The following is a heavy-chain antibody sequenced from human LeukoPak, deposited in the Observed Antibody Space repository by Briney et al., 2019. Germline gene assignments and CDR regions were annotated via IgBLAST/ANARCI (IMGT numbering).Heavy chain of an antibody. D-gene: IGHD2-2*01. Sequence: GGSLRLSCAASGFPFSNRAMGWVRQAPGRRLEWVSVISTRGPGPYYADSVKGRFTISSDNSKNTLYLQMNNLRAEDTAMYYCAKGGPWGFCTMTTCYGLGGWGQGTLLTVSS. CDR2: ISTRGPGP. CDR1: GFPFSNRA. CDR3: AKGGPWGFCTMTTCYGLGG. J-gene: IGHJ4*02. V-gene: IGHV3-23*01.